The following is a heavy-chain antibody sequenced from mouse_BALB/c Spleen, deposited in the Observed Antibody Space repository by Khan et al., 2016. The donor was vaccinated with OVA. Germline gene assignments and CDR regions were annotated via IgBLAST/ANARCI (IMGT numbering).Heavy chain of an antibody. D-gene: IGHD2-14*01. CDR2: MIYSGNT. J-gene: IGHJ3*01. Sequence: EVELVESGPSLVKPSQTLSLTCSVTGDSITSGYWNWIRKFSGNKLEYMGYMIYSGNTYYNPSLKSRISITRHTSKHQYYLQLNSVTTEDAATYYCARSTYRYAFAYWGQGTLVTVSA. V-gene: IGHV3-8*02. CDR1: GDSITSGY. CDR3: ARSTYRYAFAY.